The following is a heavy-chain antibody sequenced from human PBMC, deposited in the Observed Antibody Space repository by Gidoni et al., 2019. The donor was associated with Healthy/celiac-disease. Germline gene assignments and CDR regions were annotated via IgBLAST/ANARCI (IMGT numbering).Heavy chain of an antibody. V-gene: IGHV1-69*01. Sequence: QVQLVQSGAEVKRPGSSVKVSCHASGGTFSGYAISWVRQATGQGLEWMGGIIPIFGTANYAQKFQGRVTITADESTSTAYMELSSLRSEDTAVYYCARAPTTVTTKYYYYGMDVWGQGTTVTVSS. CDR3: ARAPTTVTTKYYYYGMDV. D-gene: IGHD4-17*01. CDR2: IIPIFGTA. J-gene: IGHJ6*02. CDR1: GGTFSGYA.